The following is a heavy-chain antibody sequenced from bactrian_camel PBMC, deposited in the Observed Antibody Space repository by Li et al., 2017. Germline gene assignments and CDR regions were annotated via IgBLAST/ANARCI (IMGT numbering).Heavy chain of an antibody. CDR3: AAATRGGVVGNRFAPNEYTY. Sequence: VQLVESGGALVQPGGSLRLSCTASGFTLSDDAITWIRAAPEKGLDWVSTINAGGENTFYADSVKGRFTISKDSAKNTLYLQMNSLKPDDTAMYYCAAATRGGVVGNRFAPNEYTYWGQGTQVTVS. CDR2: INAGGENT. V-gene: IGHV3S31*01. CDR1: GFTLSDDA. J-gene: IGHJ4*01. D-gene: IGHD2*01.